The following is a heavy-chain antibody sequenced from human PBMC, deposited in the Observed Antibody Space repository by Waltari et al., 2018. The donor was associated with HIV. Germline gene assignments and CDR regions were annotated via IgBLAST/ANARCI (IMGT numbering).Heavy chain of an antibody. CDR2: IFYSGTT. CDR1: GGSISNYY. Sequence: QVQLQESGPGLVKPSETLSLTCTVAGGSISNYYRSWIRQPPGKGLEWIGYIFYSGTTNYNPSLKSRVTISIDTSKNQFSLNLTSVTAADTALYYCARGGVNWNYDYWGQGTLVTVSS. CDR3: ARGGVNWNYDY. J-gene: IGHJ4*02. V-gene: IGHV4-59*01. D-gene: IGHD1-7*01.